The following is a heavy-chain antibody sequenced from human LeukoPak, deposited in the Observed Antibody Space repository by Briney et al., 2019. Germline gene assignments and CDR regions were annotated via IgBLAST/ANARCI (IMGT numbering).Heavy chain of an antibody. V-gene: IGHV3-33*01. CDR2: DGRKE. CDR3: AREGSRVWSGVPYFYGLDV. J-gene: IGHJ6*02. D-gene: IGHD3-10*01. CDR1: GYNFSNYG. Sequence: GRSLRLSCSASGYNFSNYGMHWVRQAPGKGLEWVGYDGRKEYYTDSVKGRLSVSRDNSKNTLFLQMNSLKVEDTAIYYCAREGSRVWSGVPYFYGLDVWGRGTTVTVSS.